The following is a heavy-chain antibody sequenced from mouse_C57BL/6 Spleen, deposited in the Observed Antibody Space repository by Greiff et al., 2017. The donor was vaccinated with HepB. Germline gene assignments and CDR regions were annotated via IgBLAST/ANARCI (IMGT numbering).Heavy chain of an antibody. CDR2: IHPNSGST. Sequence: QVQLQQPGAELVKPGASVKLSCKASGYTFTSYWMHWVKQRPGQGLEWIGMIHPNSGSTNYNEKFKSKATLTVDKSSSTAYMQLSSLTSEDSAGYYCAREGNWAWFAYWGQGTLVTVSA. CDR1: GYTFTSYW. V-gene: IGHV1-64*01. J-gene: IGHJ3*01. D-gene: IGHD4-1*01. CDR3: AREGNWAWFAY.